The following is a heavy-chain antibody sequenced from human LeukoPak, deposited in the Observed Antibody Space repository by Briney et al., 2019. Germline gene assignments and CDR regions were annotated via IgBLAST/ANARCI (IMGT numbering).Heavy chain of an antibody. V-gene: IGHV4-59*01. D-gene: IGHD2-2*01. CDR3: ARADCSSTSCYAWRDAFDI. Sequence: SETLSLTCTVSGGSISSYYWSWIRQPPGKGLGWIGYIYYSGSANYNPSLKSRVTISVDTSKNQFSLKLSSVTAADTAVYYCARADCSSTSCYAWRDAFDIWGQGTMVTVSS. CDR1: GGSISSYY. CDR2: IYYSGSA. J-gene: IGHJ3*02.